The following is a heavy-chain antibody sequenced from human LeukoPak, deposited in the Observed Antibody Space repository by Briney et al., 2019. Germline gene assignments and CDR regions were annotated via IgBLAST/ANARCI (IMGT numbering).Heavy chain of an antibody. CDR2: ISSSSSYI. D-gene: IGHD3-22*01. CDR1: EFTFSSYS. Sequence: PGGSLRLSCAASEFTFSSYSMNWVREAPGKGVEWVSSISSSSSYIYYADSVKGRFTISRDNAKNSLYLQMNSLRAEDTAVYYCARTDSGSAHFDYWGQGTLVTVSS. CDR3: ARTDSGSAHFDY. J-gene: IGHJ4*02. V-gene: IGHV3-21*01.